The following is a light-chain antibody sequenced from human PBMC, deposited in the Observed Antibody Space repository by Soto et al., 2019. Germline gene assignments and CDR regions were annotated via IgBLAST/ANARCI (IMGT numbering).Light chain of an antibody. Sequence: DIQMTQSPSTLSASVGDRITITCRASQTVSTWLAWYQQKPGKAPKLPIYRASSLESGVPSRFSGSGSGTEFTLTISNLQPDDFATYYCQQYHTYWTFGQGTKVEIK. CDR3: QQYHTYWT. CDR2: RAS. CDR1: QTVSTW. J-gene: IGKJ1*01. V-gene: IGKV1-5*03.